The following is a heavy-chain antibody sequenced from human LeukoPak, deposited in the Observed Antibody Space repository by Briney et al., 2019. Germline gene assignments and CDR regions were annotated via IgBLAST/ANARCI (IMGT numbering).Heavy chain of an antibody. CDR3: AKSRGSGTYYHPFDY. J-gene: IGHJ4*02. CDR2: IPYDGSDK. Sequence: GGSLRLSCAAFGFTFSNSAMHWVRQAPGKGLEWVAAIPYDGSDKYYADSVKGRFTISRDNSQNTLYLQMDSLRVEDTAVYHCAKSRGSGTYYHPFDYWGQGTLVTVSS. CDR1: GFTFSNSA. D-gene: IGHD3-10*01. V-gene: IGHV3-30*18.